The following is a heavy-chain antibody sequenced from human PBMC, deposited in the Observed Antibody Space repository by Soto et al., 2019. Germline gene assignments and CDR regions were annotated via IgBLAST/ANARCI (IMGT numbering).Heavy chain of an antibody. CDR3: ARDGVRGGIFDY. V-gene: IGHV3-33*01. CDR1: GFTFSSYG. Sequence: GGSLRLSCAASGFTFSSYGMHWVRQAPGKGLEWVAVIWYDGSNKYYADSVKGRFTISRDNSKNTLYLQMNSLRAEDTAVYYCARDGVRGGIFDYWGQGTLVTVSS. D-gene: IGHD3-10*02. J-gene: IGHJ4*02. CDR2: IWYDGSNK.